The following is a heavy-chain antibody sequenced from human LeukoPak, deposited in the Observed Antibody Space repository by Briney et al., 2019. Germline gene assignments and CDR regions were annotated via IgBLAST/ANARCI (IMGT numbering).Heavy chain of an antibody. J-gene: IGHJ4*02. CDR3: ARGDHFGSGSYLG. V-gene: IGHV4-59*01. CDR2: IYHSGST. CDR1: GGSISSYY. D-gene: IGHD3-10*01. Sequence: SETLSLTCTVSGGSISSYYWSWIRQAPGKGLEWIGYIYHSGSTNYNPSLKSRVTISVDTSKNQFSLKLSSVTAADTAVYYCARGDHFGSGSYLGWGQGTLVTVSS.